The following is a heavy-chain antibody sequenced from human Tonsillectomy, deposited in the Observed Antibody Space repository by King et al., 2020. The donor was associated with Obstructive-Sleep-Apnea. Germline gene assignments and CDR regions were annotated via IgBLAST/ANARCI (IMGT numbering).Heavy chain of an antibody. Sequence: VQLVESGGGLVQPGRSLRLSCTASGFPFGDYSMSWFRQAPGKGLEWVGFIRNKAYGGTTEYAASVKGRFTISRDDSKSIAYLQMNSLKTEDTAVYYCTRWIDYYDSSGYPYYYYYGMDVWGQGTTVTVSS. J-gene: IGHJ6*02. CDR2: IRNKAYGGTT. V-gene: IGHV3-49*03. CDR3: TRWIDYYDSSGYPYYYYYGMDV. D-gene: IGHD3-22*01. CDR1: GFPFGDYS.